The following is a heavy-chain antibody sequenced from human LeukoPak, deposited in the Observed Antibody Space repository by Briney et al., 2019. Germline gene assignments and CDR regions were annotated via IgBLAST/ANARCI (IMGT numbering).Heavy chain of an antibody. D-gene: IGHD7-27*01. CDR3: ARETPGAGHFDY. Sequence: SQTLSLTCTVSGGSISSGGFYWSWIRQHPGKGLEWIGYIYYSGSTYYNSPLKSRATISVDTSRNQFSLKLRSVTAADTAVYFCARETPGAGHFDYWGQGSLVTVSS. V-gene: IGHV4-31*03. CDR2: IYYSGST. CDR1: GGSISSGGFY. J-gene: IGHJ4*02.